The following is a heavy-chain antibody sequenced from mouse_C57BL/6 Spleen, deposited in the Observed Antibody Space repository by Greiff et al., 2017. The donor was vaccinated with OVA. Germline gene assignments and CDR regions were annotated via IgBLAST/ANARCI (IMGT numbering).Heavy chain of an antibody. D-gene: IGHD2-4*01. V-gene: IGHV5-4*01. Sequence: DVHLVESGGGLVKPGGSLKLSCAASGFTFSSYAMSWVRQTPEKRLEWVATISDGGSYTYYPDNVKGRFTISRDNAKNNLYLQMSHLKSEDTAMYYCARDNDYEDWFAYWGQGTLVTVSA. CDR1: GFTFSSYA. J-gene: IGHJ3*01. CDR3: ARDNDYEDWFAY. CDR2: ISDGGSYT.